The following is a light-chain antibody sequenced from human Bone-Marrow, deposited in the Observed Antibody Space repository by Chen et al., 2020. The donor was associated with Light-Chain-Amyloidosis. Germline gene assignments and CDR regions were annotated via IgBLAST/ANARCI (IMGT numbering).Light chain of an antibody. Sequence: SYQLTQPPSVSVSPGQTARITCSGDDLPTKYAYWYQQKQGQAPVLVIHRDTERPAGISERFSGSSSGKTATLPISGVQAEDEADYHCQSADSSGTYEVIFGGGTKLTVL. CDR1: DLPTKY. V-gene: IGLV3-25*03. CDR2: RDT. J-gene: IGLJ2*01. CDR3: QSADSSGTYEVI.